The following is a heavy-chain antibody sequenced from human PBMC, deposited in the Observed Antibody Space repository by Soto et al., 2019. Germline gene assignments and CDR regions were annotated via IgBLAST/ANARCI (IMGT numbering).Heavy chain of an antibody. V-gene: IGHV4-34*01. D-gene: IGHD6-6*01. CDR2: INHSGST. CDR3: ANSLEYSSSRAFDI. CDR1: GGSFSGYY. J-gene: IGHJ3*02. Sequence: QVQLQQWGAGLLKPSETLSLTCAVYGGSFSGYYWSWIRQPPGKGLEWIGEINHSGSTNYNPSLKIRVPPPVYTPKNQIPLKLSAVPAADTAVYYCANSLEYSSSRAFDIWGQGTMVTVSS.